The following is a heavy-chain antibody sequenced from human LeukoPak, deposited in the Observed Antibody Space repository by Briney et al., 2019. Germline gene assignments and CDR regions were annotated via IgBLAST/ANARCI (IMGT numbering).Heavy chain of an antibody. CDR3: ARGSSDYYGSGSYYSAIIDY. Sequence: ASVKVSCKASGYTFTVYYMHWVRQAPGQGLEWMGWINPNSGGTNYAQKFQGWVTMTRDTSISTAYMELSRLRSDDTAVYYCARGSSDYYGSGSYYSAIIDYWGQGTLVTVSS. D-gene: IGHD3-10*01. CDR1: GYTFTVYY. V-gene: IGHV1-2*04. J-gene: IGHJ4*02. CDR2: INPNSGGT.